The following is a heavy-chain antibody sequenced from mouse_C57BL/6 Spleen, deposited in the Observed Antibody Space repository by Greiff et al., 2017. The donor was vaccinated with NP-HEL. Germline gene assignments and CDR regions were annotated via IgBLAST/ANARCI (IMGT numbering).Heavy chain of an antibody. D-gene: IGHD1-1*01. Sequence: VQLQQSGPELVKPGASVKIPCKASGYTFTDYNMDWVKQSHGKSLEWIGDINPNNGGTIYNQKFKGKATLTVDKSSSTAYMALRSLTSEDTAVYYCARGYYYGSSYYFDYWGQGTTLTVSS. CDR3: ARGYYYGSSYYFDY. CDR2: INPNNGGT. J-gene: IGHJ2*01. CDR1: GYTFTDYN. V-gene: IGHV1-18*01.